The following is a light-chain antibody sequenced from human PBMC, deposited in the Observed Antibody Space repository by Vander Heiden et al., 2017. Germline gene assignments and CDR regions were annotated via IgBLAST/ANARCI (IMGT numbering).Light chain of an antibody. CDR2: EVS. CDR1: SSDVGGYNY. V-gene: IGLV2-14*01. J-gene: IGLJ1*01. Sequence: QSALTQPASVSGSPGQSITIPCTGTSSDVGGYNYVSWYQQHPGKAPKLMIYEVSKRPSGVSNRFSGSKSGNTASLTISGLQAEDEADYYCSSYTSSSTVFGTGTKVTVL. CDR3: SSYTSSSTV.